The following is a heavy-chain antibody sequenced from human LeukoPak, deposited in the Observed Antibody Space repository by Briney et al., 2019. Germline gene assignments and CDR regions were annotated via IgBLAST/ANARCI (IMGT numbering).Heavy chain of an antibody. V-gene: IGHV4-59*11. CDR3: ARDGYSADYFDY. Sequence: PSETLSLTCTVSSGSISSHYWSWIRQPPGKGLEWIGYIFYSGSTKYNPSLESRVTISVDTSKNQFSLKLSSVTAADTAVYYCARDGYSADYFDYWGQGTLVTVSS. CDR1: SGSISSHY. CDR2: IFYSGST. D-gene: IGHD6-13*01. J-gene: IGHJ4*02.